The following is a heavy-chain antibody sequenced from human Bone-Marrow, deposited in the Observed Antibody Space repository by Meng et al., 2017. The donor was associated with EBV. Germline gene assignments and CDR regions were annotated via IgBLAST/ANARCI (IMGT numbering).Heavy chain of an antibody. CDR1: GWSFSGYY. CDR3: ARGRGYSSPNFDY. V-gene: IGHV4-34*01. Sequence: VQLETGGAGLCQPSETLALTCAVYGWSFSGYYWSWIRQPPGKGLEWIGEINHSGSTNYNPSLKSRVTISVDTSKNQFSLKLSSVTAADTAVYYCARGRGYSSPNFDYWGQGTLVTVSS. J-gene: IGHJ4*02. D-gene: IGHD6-13*01. CDR2: INHSGST.